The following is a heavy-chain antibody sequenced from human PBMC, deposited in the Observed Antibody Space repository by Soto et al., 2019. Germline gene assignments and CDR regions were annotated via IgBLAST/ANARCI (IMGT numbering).Heavy chain of an antibody. J-gene: IGHJ2*01. CDR3: ARVGPPSPSVIWFFDL. V-gene: IGHV1-69*13. D-gene: IGHD2-21*01. CDR2: IIPMLAAP. CDR1: GGSFRTYA. Sequence: SVKVSCKASGGSFRTYAINWVRQAPGQGLEWMGGIIPMLAAPTYAQKFQGRLTITADESTTTVYMELSSLTSEDTAVYYCARVGPPSPSVIWFFDLWGRGTLVTVS.